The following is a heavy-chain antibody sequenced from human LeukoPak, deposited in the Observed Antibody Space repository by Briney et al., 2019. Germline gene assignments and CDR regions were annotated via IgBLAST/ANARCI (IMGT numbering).Heavy chain of an antibody. V-gene: IGHV4-34*01. Sequence: PSETLSLTCAVYGGSFSGYYWSWIRQPPGKGLEWIGEINHSGSTNYNPPLKSRVTISVDTSKNQFSLKLSSVTAADTAVYYCARLSSSSWFRSVGAFDIWGQGTMVTVSS. CDR3: ARLSSSSWFRSVGAFDI. J-gene: IGHJ3*02. CDR1: GGSFSGYY. D-gene: IGHD6-13*01. CDR2: INHSGST.